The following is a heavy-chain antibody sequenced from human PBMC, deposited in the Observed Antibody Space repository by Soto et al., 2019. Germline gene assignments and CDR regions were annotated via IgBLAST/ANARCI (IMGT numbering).Heavy chain of an antibody. D-gene: IGHD3-3*01. Sequence: ASVKVSCTASGYTFTSYGISWVRQAPGQGLEWMGWISAYNGNTNYAQKRQGRVTMTTDTSTSTAYTELRSLRSDDTAVYYCAREPAGDYDFWSGYYMRFDYWGQGTLVTVSS. V-gene: IGHV1-18*04. CDR1: GYTFTSYG. CDR3: AREPAGDYDFWSGYYMRFDY. J-gene: IGHJ4*02. CDR2: ISAYNGNT.